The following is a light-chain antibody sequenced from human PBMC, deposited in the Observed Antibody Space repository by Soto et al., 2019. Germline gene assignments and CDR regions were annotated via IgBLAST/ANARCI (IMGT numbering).Light chain of an antibody. Sequence: EILLTQSPGTLSLSPGEISTLXXRASQSVSSNYLAWYQQKPGQAPRLXXYGASSRATGIPDRFSGSGSGTDFTLTISRLEPEDFVVYYCQQYGSSPPLTFGGGTKVDIK. CDR1: QSVSSNY. CDR3: QQYGSSPPLT. J-gene: IGKJ4*01. CDR2: GAS. V-gene: IGKV3-20*01.